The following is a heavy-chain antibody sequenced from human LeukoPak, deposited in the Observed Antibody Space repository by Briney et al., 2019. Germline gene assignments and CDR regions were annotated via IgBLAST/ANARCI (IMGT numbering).Heavy chain of an antibody. CDR3: ARGSLPAAMEPDLTY. D-gene: IGHD2-2*01. CDR1: VYTCTGYY. CDR2: INPNSGGT. J-gene: IGHJ4*02. Sequence: GASVKVSCKASVYTCTGYYMHWVRQAPGQGLEWMGWINPNSGGTNYAQKFQGWVTMTRDTSISTAYMELSRLRSDDTAVYYCARGSLPAAMEPDLTYWGQGTLVTVSS. V-gene: IGHV1-2*04.